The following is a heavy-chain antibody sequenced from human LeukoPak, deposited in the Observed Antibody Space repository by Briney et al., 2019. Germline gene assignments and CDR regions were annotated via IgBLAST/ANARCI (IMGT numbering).Heavy chain of an antibody. D-gene: IGHD3-22*01. CDR1: GDSVTTSY. J-gene: IGHJ4*02. V-gene: IGHV4-59*02. Sequence: SETLSLTCSVSGDSVTTSYWNWIRQPPGQGLEWIGSIFYSGNTKYNPALQSRVTMSVDTSKNQFSLNLSSVTAADTAVYYCAEVDSSGYQIDYWGQGTLVTVSS. CDR3: AEVDSSGYQIDY. CDR2: IFYSGNT.